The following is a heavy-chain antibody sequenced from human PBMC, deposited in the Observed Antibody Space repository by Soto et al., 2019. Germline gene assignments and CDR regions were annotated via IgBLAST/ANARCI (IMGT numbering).Heavy chain of an antibody. CDR3: AGDSGSYCWDFDL. J-gene: IGHJ2*01. Sequence: QVHLQESGPGLVKPSETLSLTCTVSSGSFSSYYWSWIRQPPGKGLEWIGYIHYSGSTNYNPSLKRRVTISVDTANIQFSLKLNSVTAADTAVYYCAGDSGSYCWDFDLWGRGTLVTVSS. D-gene: IGHD1-26*01. CDR1: SGSFSSYY. CDR2: IHYSGST. V-gene: IGHV4-59*01.